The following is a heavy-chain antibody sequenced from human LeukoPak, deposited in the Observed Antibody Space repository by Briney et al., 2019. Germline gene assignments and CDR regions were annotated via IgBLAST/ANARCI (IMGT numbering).Heavy chain of an antibody. V-gene: IGHV3-11*01. Sequence: AGGSLRLSCAASGFTFSDYYMSWIRQVPGKGLEWVSYISSSSSTIYYADSVKGRFTISRDNAKNLLYLQMNSLRAEDTAVYYCAREGGNWGEGYFDYWGQETLVTVSS. D-gene: IGHD7-27*01. CDR1: GFTFSDYY. J-gene: IGHJ4*02. CDR2: ISSSSSTI. CDR3: AREGGNWGEGYFDY.